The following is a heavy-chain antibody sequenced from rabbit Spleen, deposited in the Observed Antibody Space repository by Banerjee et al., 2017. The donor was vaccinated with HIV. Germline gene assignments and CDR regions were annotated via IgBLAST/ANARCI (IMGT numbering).Heavy chain of an antibody. V-gene: IGHV1S40*01. CDR2: IGTATSGGT. D-gene: IGHD4-1*01. Sequence: QSLEESGGDLVKPGASLTLTCTASGIDFSSKSVYWVRQAPGKGLEWIACIGTATSGGTYYASWAKGRFTISKTSSTTVTLQMTSLTAADTATYFCARDLAGVIGWNFYLWGQGTLVTVS. CDR3: ARDLAGVIGWNFYL. CDR1: GIDFSSKS. J-gene: IGHJ4*01.